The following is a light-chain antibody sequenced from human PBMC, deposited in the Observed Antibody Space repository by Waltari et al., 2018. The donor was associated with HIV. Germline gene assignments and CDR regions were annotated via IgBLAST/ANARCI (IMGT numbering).Light chain of an antibody. V-gene: IGKV3-15*01. J-gene: IGKJ2*01. Sequence: ERVLTQSPVTLFVSPGERATLSCTASQNIGNNLAWYQYKPGQAPRLLLYGASTRATGIPASFSGGGSATEFTLTIDNLQSADSAFYYCQHYNTWPYTFGRGTKLVI. CDR3: QHYNTWPYT. CDR1: QNIGNN. CDR2: GAS.